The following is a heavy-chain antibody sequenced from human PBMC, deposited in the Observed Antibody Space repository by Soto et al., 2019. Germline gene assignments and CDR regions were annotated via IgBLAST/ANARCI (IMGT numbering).Heavy chain of an antibody. CDR3: ARGSSYGRSSWPDY. Sequence: QIQLVQSGAEVKKPGTSVKVTCKTSGYTFSSYGVTWVRQAPGQGLEWIGWTSGYNTHTNYAPKLHDRVIMTTDLPTGTASMELRSHRSDDTAIYYCARGSSYGRSSWPDYWGQGTLVIVSS. J-gene: IGHJ4*02. D-gene: IGHD6-13*01. CDR1: GYTFSSYG. V-gene: IGHV1-18*01. CDR2: TSGYNTHT.